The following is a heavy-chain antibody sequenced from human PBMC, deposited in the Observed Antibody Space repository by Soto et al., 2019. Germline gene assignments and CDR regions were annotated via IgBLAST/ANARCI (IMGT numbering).Heavy chain of an antibody. Sequence: PGGSLRLSCAASGFTFSDYYMSWIRQAPGKGLEWLSYSSNSGTYTRYADSVKGRFSISRDNAKNSLFLQINSLRGEDTAIYYCARSGDNYNVLDYWGQGIPVTVSS. CDR3: ARSGDNYNVLDY. J-gene: IGHJ4*02. CDR1: GFTFSDYY. D-gene: IGHD3-10*02. V-gene: IGHV3-11*06. CDR2: SSNSGTYT.